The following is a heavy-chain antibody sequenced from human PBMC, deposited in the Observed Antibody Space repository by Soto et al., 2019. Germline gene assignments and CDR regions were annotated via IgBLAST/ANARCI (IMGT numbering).Heavy chain of an antibody. CDR3: VGGSASGVDH. V-gene: IGHV1-46*02. CDR1: TYTYNTHY. CDR2: INPSVGST. J-gene: IGHJ4*02. D-gene: IGHD6-6*01. Sequence: ASVKVSCKPSTYTYNTHYIHWVRQAPGRGLEWVGVINPSVGSTNYAQKFQGRVTMTRDTSTTTFYMEVTSLTSEDTAVYYCVGGSASGVDHWGQGTLVTVSS.